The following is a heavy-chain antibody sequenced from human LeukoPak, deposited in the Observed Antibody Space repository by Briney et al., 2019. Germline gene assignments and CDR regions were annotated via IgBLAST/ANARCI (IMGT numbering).Heavy chain of an antibody. D-gene: IGHD2-2*01. CDR1: GGSIDSYY. CDR2: IYYTGST. Sequence: SETLSLTCTVSGGSIDSYYGSWIRQPPGKGLEWIGYIYYTGSTEYHPSLKSRVTISLDTSKNQFSLKLTSVTAADTAVYYCARVYQSAEYYFDYWGQGNLVSVSS. J-gene: IGHJ4*02. CDR3: ARVYQSAEYYFDY. V-gene: IGHV4-59*01.